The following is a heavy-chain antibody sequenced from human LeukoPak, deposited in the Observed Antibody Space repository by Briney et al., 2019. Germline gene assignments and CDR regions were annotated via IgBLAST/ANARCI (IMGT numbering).Heavy chain of an antibody. J-gene: IGHJ6*02. D-gene: IGHD3-16*02. CDR1: GDSVSSKSAS. Sequence: SQTLSLTCAISGDSVSSKSASWNWIRQSPSRGLEWLGRTYYRSKWYNEYAVSVKSRITINPDTSKNQFSLQLNSVTAADTAVYYCARDLIAENTHYYYGMDVWGQGTTVTVSS. V-gene: IGHV6-1*01. CDR3: ARDLIAENTHYYYGMDV. CDR2: TYYRSKWYN.